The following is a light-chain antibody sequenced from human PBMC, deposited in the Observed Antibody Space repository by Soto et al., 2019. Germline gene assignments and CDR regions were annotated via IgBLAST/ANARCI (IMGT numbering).Light chain of an antibody. J-gene: IGLJ3*02. CDR1: SSNIGSNT. CDR2: LNN. Sequence: QSVLTQSPSASGTPGQRVSISCSGASSNIGSNTVNWYQQVPGTAPKLRIYLNNLRPSGVPDRFSGSRSGTSASLAISGLQFEDVADYYCVAWDYNLNARLFGGGTKLTVL. V-gene: IGLV1-44*01. CDR3: VAWDYNLNARL.